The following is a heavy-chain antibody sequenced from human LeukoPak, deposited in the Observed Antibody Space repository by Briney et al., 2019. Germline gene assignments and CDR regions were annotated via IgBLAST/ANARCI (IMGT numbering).Heavy chain of an antibody. D-gene: IGHD6-13*01. CDR3: ARSRAAAGTMVGYYYYGMDV. CDR1: GTIVSTNSAA. CDR2: TYYRSKWYN. Sequence: KISQTLSLTCAVSGTIVSTNSAAWNWIRQSPSRGLEWLGRTYYRSKWYNDYAVSVKSRITINPDTSKNQFSLQMNSVTPEDTARLYAARSRAAAGTMVGYYYYGMDVWGQGTTVTVSS. J-gene: IGHJ6*02. V-gene: IGHV6-1*01.